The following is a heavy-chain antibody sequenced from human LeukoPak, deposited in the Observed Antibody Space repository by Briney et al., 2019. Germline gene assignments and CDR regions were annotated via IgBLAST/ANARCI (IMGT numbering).Heavy chain of an antibody. CDR2: ISSSSSTI. CDR3: ARDHYDFWSGYYIFDY. CDR1: GFTFSSYS. J-gene: IGHJ4*02. Sequence: GGSLRLSCAASGFTFSSYSMNWVRQAPGKGLEWVSYISSSSSTIYYADSVKGRFTISRDNAKNSLYLQMNSLRAEDTAVYYCARDHYDFWSGYYIFDYWGQGTLVTASS. D-gene: IGHD3-3*01. V-gene: IGHV3-48*01.